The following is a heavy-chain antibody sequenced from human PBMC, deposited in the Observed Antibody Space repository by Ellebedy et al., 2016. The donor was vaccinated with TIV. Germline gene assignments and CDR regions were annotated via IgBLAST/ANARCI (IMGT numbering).Heavy chain of an antibody. D-gene: IGHD4/OR15-4a*01. CDR1: GGTFSSCA. CDR3: ARDSGANFLGLSFGL. CDR2: IIPMFGKA. Sequence: AASVKVSCKASGGTFSSCAISWVRQAPGQGLEWMGGIIPMFGKANSAQKFQGRVTITADESTSTAYMELSSLRSEDTAVYYCARDSGANFLGLSFGLWGRGTLVTVSS. J-gene: IGHJ2*01. V-gene: IGHV1-69*13.